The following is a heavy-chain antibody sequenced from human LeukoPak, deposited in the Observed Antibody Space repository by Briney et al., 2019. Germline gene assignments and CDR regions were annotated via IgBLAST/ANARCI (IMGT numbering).Heavy chain of an antibody. CDR3: ARAPPRLWFGEFPPGQFDY. D-gene: IGHD3-10*01. Sequence: PSETLSLTCAVYGGSFSGYYWSWIRQPPGKGLEWIGEINHSGSTNYNPSLESRVTISVDTSKNQFSLKLSSVTAADTAVYYCARAPPRLWFGEFPPGQFDYWGQGTLVTVSS. J-gene: IGHJ4*02. CDR1: GGSFSGYY. V-gene: IGHV4-34*01. CDR2: INHSGST.